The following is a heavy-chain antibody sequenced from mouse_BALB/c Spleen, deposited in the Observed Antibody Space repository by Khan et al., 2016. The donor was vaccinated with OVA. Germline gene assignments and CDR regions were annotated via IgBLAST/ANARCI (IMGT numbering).Heavy chain of an antibody. V-gene: IGHV1-4*01. CDR2: INPSNGYT. Sequence: QVQLKQSGAELARPGASVKMSCKASGYTFTTYTMHWVNQRPGQGLEWIGYINPSNGYTNYNQKFKDKSTLTADKSSSTAYMQLSSLTSDYSAVYNCAREEAYDRSDGWFSYWGQGTLVTVSA. J-gene: IGHJ3*01. CDR3: AREEAYDRSDGWFSY. CDR1: GYTFTTYT. D-gene: IGHD2-14*01.